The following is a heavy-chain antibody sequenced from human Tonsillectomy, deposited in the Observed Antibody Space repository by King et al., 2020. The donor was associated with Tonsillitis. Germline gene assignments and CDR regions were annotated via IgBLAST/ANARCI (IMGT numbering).Heavy chain of an antibody. CDR3: ANEGYCSSTSCYTALMGYYYYLDV. D-gene: IGHD2-2*02. V-gene: IGHV3-30*18. CDR2: ISFDGDNK. Sequence: VQLVESGGGVVQPGRSLRLSCEASGFTFSNYAMHWVRQAPGKGLEWVAVISFDGDNKYYADSVKGRFTISRDNSKNTLYLQMNSLRAEDTAVYYCANEGYCSSTSCYTALMGYYYYLDVWGKGTTVTVSS. J-gene: IGHJ6*03. CDR1: GFTFSNYA.